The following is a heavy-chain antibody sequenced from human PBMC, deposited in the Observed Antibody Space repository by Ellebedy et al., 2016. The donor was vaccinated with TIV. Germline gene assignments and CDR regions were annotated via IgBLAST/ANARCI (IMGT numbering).Heavy chain of an antibody. J-gene: IGHJ3*02. V-gene: IGHV3-66*01. Sequence: GESLKISCAASELTVSSNYMSWVRQAPGKGLEWVSVIGIDSTTYYADSVKGRFTISRDKSKNTLYIEMNSLRAGDTAVYYCARETFNDVDLKLWGIFDIWGQGTVVAVSS. CDR3: ARETFNDVDLKLWGIFDI. CDR1: ELTVSSNY. CDR2: IGIDSTT. D-gene: IGHD3-10*01.